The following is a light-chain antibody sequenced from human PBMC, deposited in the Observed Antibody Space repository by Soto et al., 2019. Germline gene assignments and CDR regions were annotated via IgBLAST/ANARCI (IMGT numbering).Light chain of an antibody. Sequence: DIVLTQSQGTLSLSPGERATLSCRARQSVSSSYLAWYQQKPGQAPRLLIYGASSRATGIPDRFSGSGSGTDFTLTISSLEPEDFAVYYCQQYGSSPGTFGPGTKVEIK. CDR3: QQYGSSPGT. CDR2: GAS. J-gene: IGKJ1*01. CDR1: QSVSSSY. V-gene: IGKV3-20*01.